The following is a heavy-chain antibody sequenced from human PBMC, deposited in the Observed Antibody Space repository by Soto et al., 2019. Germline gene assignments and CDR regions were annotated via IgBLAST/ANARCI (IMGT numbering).Heavy chain of an antibody. CDR1: GFTFSSYS. CDR2: ISSSSSYI. Sequence: GGSLRLSCAASGFTFSSYSMNWVRQAPGKGLEWVSSISSSSSYIYYADSVKGRFTISRDNAKNSLYLQMNSLRAEDTAVYYCARDRTMYYDSRPDFDYWGQGTLGTVSS. D-gene: IGHD3-3*01. V-gene: IGHV3-21*01. CDR3: ARDRTMYYDSRPDFDY. J-gene: IGHJ4*02.